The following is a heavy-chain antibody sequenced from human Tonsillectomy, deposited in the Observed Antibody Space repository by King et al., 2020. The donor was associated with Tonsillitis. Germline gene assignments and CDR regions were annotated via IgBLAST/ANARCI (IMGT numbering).Heavy chain of an antibody. J-gene: IGHJ4*02. D-gene: IGHD5-24*01. CDR3: ARGWFWWLQRPDYPYYFDY. V-gene: IGHV4-59*01. CDR2: IYYSGST. Sequence: QLQESGPGLVKPSETLSLTCTVSGGSISSYYWSWIRQPPGKGLEWIGYIYYSGSTNYNPSLKSRVTISVDTSKNQFSLKLSYVTAADTAVYYCARGWFWWLQRPDYPYYFDYWGQGTLVTVSS. CDR1: GGSISSYY.